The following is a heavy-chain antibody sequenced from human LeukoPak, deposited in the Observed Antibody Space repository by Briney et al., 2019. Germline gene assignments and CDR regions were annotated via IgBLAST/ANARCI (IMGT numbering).Heavy chain of an antibody. Sequence: PGGSLRLSCAASGLTFSSYAMHWVRQAPGKGLEWVAVISYDGSNKYYADSVKGRFTISRDNSKNTLYLQMNSLRAEDTAVYYCARDVGQTAFDYWGQGTLVTVSS. V-gene: IGHV3-30*04. CDR2: ISYDGSNK. D-gene: IGHD1-14*01. CDR1: GLTFSSYA. J-gene: IGHJ4*02. CDR3: ARDVGQTAFDY.